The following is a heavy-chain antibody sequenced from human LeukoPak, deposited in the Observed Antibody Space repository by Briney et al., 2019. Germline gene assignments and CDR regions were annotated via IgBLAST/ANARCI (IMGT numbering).Heavy chain of an antibody. CDR3: ASEVLLSY. D-gene: IGHD3-10*01. Sequence: GGSLRLSCAASGFTFSSYAMHWVRQAPGKGLEWVAVISYDGSNKYYADSVKGRFTISRDNSKNTLYLQMNSLRAEDTAVYYCASEVLLSYWGRGTLVTVSS. CDR2: ISYDGSNK. J-gene: IGHJ4*02. V-gene: IGHV3-30*04. CDR1: GFTFSSYA.